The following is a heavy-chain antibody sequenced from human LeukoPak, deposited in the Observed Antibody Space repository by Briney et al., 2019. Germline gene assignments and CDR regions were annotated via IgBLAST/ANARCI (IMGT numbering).Heavy chain of an antibody. Sequence: SVKVSCTVSGYTLTELSMHWVRQAPGKGLEWMGGFDPEDGETIYAQKFQGRVTMTEDTSTDTAYMELSSLRSDDTAVYYCARIPSNYDSSAYYFYFDYWGQGTLVTVSS. CDR3: ARIPSNYDSSAYYFYFDY. D-gene: IGHD3-22*01. J-gene: IGHJ4*02. V-gene: IGHV1-24*01. CDR2: FDPEDGET. CDR1: GYTLTELS.